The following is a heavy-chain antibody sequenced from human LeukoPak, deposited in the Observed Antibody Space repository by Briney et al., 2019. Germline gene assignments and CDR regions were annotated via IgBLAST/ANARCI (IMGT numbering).Heavy chain of an antibody. Sequence: ASVKVSCKVSGYTLTELSMHWVRQAPGKGLEWMGGFDPEDGETIYAQKFQGRVTMTGDTSTDTAYMELSSLRSEDTAVYYCATGGETFLVGATDYWGQGTLVTVSS. J-gene: IGHJ4*02. CDR3: ATGGETFLVGATDY. CDR2: FDPEDGET. D-gene: IGHD1-26*01. V-gene: IGHV1-24*01. CDR1: GYTLTELS.